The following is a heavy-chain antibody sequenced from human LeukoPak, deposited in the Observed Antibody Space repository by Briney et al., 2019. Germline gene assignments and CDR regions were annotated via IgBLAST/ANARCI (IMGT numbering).Heavy chain of an antibody. Sequence: GGSLRLSCATSGFTFGDFAMHWVRHVPGKGLEWVSGISWNDGSLGYADSVKGRFTISRDNDKNSLYLQMDSLTLEDTALYYCARDIVRRFDYWGQGTLVTVSS. J-gene: IGHJ4*02. CDR2: ISWNDGSL. V-gene: IGHV3-9*01. CDR1: GFTFGDFA. CDR3: ARDIVRRFDY. D-gene: IGHD2/OR15-2a*01.